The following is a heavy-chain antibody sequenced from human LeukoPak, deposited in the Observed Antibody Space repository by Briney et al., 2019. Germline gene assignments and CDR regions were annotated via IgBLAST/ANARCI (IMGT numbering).Heavy chain of an antibody. CDR3: ARGIWNRRSIFGVVIPNYYFDY. D-gene: IGHD3-3*01. Sequence: GASVKVSCKASGYTFTSYGISWARQAPGQGLEWMGWISAYNGNTNYAQKLQGRVTMTTDTSTSTAYMELRSLRSDDTAVYYCARGIWNRRSIFGVVIPNYYFDYWGQGTLVTVSS. J-gene: IGHJ4*02. CDR2: ISAYNGNT. V-gene: IGHV1-18*01. CDR1: GYTFTSYG.